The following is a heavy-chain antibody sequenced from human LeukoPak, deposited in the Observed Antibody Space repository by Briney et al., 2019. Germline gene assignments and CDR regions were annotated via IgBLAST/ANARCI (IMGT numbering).Heavy chain of an antibody. V-gene: IGHV4-39*01. CDR1: GGSISSSSYY. CDR3: ARGEGGYCSSTSCYRITIFGVVIGSPYYYGMDV. CDR2: IYYSGST. Sequence: KPSETLSLTCTVSGGSISSSSYYWGWIRQPPGKGLEWIGSIYYSGSTYYNPSLKSRVTISVDTSKNQFSLKLSSVTAADTAVYYCARGEGGYCSSTSCYRITIFGVVIGSPYYYGMDVWGQGTTVTVSS. D-gene: IGHD2-2*01. J-gene: IGHJ6*02.